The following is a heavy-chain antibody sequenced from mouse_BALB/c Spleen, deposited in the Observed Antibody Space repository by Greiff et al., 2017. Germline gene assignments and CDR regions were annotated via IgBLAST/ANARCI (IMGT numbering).Heavy chain of an antibody. J-gene: IGHJ4*01. CDR2: ISYSGST. D-gene: IGHD2-4*01. V-gene: IGHV3-2*02. CDR1: GYSITSDYA. CDR3: AGYDYDGGVIAMDY. Sequence: EVKLMESGPGLVKPSQSLSLTCTVTGYSITSDYAWNWIRQFPGNKLEWMGYISYSGSTSYNPSLKSRISITRDTSKNQFFLQLNSVTTEDTATYYCAGYDYDGGVIAMDYWGQGTSVTVSS.